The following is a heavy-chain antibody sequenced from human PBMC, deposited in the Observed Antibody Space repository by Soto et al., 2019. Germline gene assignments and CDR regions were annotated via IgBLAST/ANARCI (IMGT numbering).Heavy chain of an antibody. CDR1: GFTFGDYA. Sequence: SGGSLRLSCTASGFTFGDYAMSWFRQAPGKGLEWVGFIRSKAYGGTTEYAASVKGRFTISRDDSKSIAYLQMNSLKTEDTAVYYCTRDQRGYDFWSGYYSSYYYYGMDVWGQGTTVTVSS. CDR3: TRDQRGYDFWSGYYSSYYYYGMDV. V-gene: IGHV3-49*03. J-gene: IGHJ6*02. CDR2: IRSKAYGGTT. D-gene: IGHD3-3*01.